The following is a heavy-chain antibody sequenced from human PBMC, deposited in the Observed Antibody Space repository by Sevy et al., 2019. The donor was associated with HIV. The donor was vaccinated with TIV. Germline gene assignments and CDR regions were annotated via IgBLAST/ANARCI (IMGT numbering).Heavy chain of an antibody. D-gene: IGHD6-19*01. CDR1: GGSISSSSYY. J-gene: IGHJ3*02. Sequence: SETLSLTCTVSGGSISSSSYYWGWIRQPPGKGLEWIVTFLYTGSTYYNPSLKSRVTTSLDTSNNQFSLKLRSVTAADTAGYYCARQNSGVWQWTFDIWGQGTMVTVSS. V-gene: IGHV4-39*01. CDR2: FLYTGST. CDR3: ARQNSGVWQWTFDI.